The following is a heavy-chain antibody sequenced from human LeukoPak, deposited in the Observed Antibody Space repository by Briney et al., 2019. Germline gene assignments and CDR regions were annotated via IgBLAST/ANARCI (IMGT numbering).Heavy chain of an antibody. CDR3: AKDFGDTPYYFDY. CDR2: LSGNGVST. D-gene: IGHD3-3*01. V-gene: IGHV3-23*01. Sequence: GGSLRLSCAASGFTFNNYAMTWVRQAPGKGLEWVSSLSGNGVSTYYADSVKGRFTISRDNSKNTLYLQMDSLRAEDTAVYYCAKDFGDTPYYFDYWGQRTLVTVSS. CDR1: GFTFNNYA. J-gene: IGHJ4*02.